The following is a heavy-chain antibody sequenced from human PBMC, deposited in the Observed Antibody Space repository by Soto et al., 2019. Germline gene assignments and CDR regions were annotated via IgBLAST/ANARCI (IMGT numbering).Heavy chain of an antibody. CDR1: GGSISGYY. CDR3: ASGYCSSNGCHYYLFDY. D-gene: IGHD2-2*01. CDR2: IYNSGST. Sequence: XATLSLPCTVSGGSISGYYWSWIRQPPGKGLEWIGYIYNSGSTNYNPSLKSRITISVDTSKNQFSLKLSSVTAADTAVYYCASGYCSSNGCHYYLFDYWGQGTLVTVSS. J-gene: IGHJ4*02. V-gene: IGHV4-59*01.